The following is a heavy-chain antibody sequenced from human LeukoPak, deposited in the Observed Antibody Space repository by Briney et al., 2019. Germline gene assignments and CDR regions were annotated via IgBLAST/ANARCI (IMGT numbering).Heavy chain of an antibody. CDR2: ISSSSSYI. CDR3: ARYDSSGYYFPFDY. J-gene: IGHJ4*02. Sequence: GGSLRLSCAASGFTFSSYGMKWARQAPGKGLEWVSSISSSSSYIYYADSVKGRFTISRDNAKNSLYLQMNSLRAEDTAVYYCARYDSSGYYFPFDYWGQGTLVTVSS. D-gene: IGHD3-22*01. CDR1: GFTFSSYG. V-gene: IGHV3-21*01.